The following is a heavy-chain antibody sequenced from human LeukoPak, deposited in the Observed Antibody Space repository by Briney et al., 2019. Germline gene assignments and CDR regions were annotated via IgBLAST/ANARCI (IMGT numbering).Heavy chain of an antibody. CDR2: INHSGST. V-gene: IGHV4-34*01. D-gene: IGHD2-2*01. J-gene: IGHJ6*02. CDR3: AIWVRFVVPAATHYYYYYGMDV. Sequence: SETLSLTCAVYGGSFSGYYWSWIRQPPGKGLEWIGEINHSGSTNYNPSLKSRLTISVDTSKSQFSLKLSSVTAADTAVYYCAIWVRFVVPAATHYYYYYGMDVWGQGTTVTVAS. CDR1: GGSFSGYY.